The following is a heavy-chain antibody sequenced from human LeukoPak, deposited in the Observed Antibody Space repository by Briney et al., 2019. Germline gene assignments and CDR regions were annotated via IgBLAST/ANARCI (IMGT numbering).Heavy chain of an antibody. CDR2: IYPGDSDT. J-gene: IGHJ4*02. CDR1: GYSFATYW. CDR3: ARRGYCGGDCYSDY. Sequence: GESLKISCKGSGYSFATYWIGWVRQMPGKGLEWMGIIYPGDSDTRYSPSFQGQVTISADKSNSTAFLQWSSLKASDTAMYYCARRGYCGGDCYSDYWGQGTLVTVSS. V-gene: IGHV5-51*01. D-gene: IGHD2-21*01.